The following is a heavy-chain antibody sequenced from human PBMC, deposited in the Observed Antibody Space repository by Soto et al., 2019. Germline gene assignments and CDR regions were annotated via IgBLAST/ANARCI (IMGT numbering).Heavy chain of an antibody. D-gene: IGHD2-21*02. Sequence: QVQLVQSGAEVKKPGASVKVSCKASGYTFTTYAMHWVRQAPGQRLEWMGWINAGTGNTKYSQKFQGRVTITRDTSGGTVYMGLRSLGSEDTTVYYCVRGPPLAYCCGYCQWYFDLWGRGTLVPVSS. V-gene: IGHV1-3*01. CDR3: VRGPPLAYCCGYCQWYFDL. CDR1: GYTFTTYA. J-gene: IGHJ2*01. CDR2: INAGTGNT.